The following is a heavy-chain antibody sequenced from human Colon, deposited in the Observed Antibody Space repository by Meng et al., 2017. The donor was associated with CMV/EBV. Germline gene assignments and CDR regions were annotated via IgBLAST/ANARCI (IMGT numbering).Heavy chain of an antibody. Sequence: QLAESAPGLVQPSTPPSLTCPVSGASITSYYWSWIRQPAGKGLEWVGRVYISGNTNYNPSLKSRVTMSIDTSKNQLSLNIRSDTAADTAVYYCARDSNLSGLAYWGQGTLVTVSS. D-gene: IGHD3-10*01. V-gene: IGHV4-4*07. J-gene: IGHJ4*02. CDR1: GASITSYY. CDR3: ARDSNLSGLAY. CDR2: VYISGNT.